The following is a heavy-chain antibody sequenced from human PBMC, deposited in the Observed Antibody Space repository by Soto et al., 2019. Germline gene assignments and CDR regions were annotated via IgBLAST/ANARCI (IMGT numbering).Heavy chain of an antibody. Sequence: GALVKVSCKASGYTFTSYAMHWVRQAPGQRLEWMGWINAGNGNTKYSQKFQGRVTITRDTSASTAYMELSSLRSEDTAVYYCAKVFSSGWYFDYWGQGTLVTVSS. CDR3: AKVFSSGWYFDY. CDR1: GYTFTSYA. D-gene: IGHD6-19*01. J-gene: IGHJ4*02. CDR2: INAGNGNT. V-gene: IGHV1-3*01.